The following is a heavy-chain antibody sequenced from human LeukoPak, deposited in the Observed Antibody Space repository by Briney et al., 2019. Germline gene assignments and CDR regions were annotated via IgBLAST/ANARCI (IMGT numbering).Heavy chain of an antibody. CDR2: ISGSGGST. CDR1: GLTFSSYA. J-gene: IGHJ4*02. CDR3: ARGGFLVMVGIDY. V-gene: IGHV3-23*01. D-gene: IGHD3-10*02. Sequence: GGSLRLSCAASGLTFSSYAMSSVRQAPGKGLEWDSAISGSGGSTYYADSVKGRSTISRDHTKNTLYLQMNSLRAEDTAVYYCARGGFLVMVGIDYWGQGTVVTVSS.